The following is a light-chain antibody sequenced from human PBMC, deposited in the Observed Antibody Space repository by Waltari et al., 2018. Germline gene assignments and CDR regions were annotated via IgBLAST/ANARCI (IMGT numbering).Light chain of an antibody. CDR3: HQYNDGPPFN. J-gene: IGKJ2*01. V-gene: IGKV3-15*01. Sequence: EIVMTQSPATLSVSPGERAILSCRASQSVTTNLAWYQQKPRQAPRLLLYGASTRATDIPDRFSGSGSGTEFTLTISSLQSEDCAVYYCHQYNDGPPFNFGQGTKLEIK. CDR2: GAS. CDR1: QSVTTN.